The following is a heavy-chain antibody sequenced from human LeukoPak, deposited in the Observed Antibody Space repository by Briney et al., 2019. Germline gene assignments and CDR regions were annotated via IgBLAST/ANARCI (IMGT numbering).Heavy chain of an antibody. J-gene: IGHJ4*02. CDR3: ARASTPHSSWYDY. Sequence: SETLSLTCAVYGGSFSGYYWSWIRQPPGKGLEWIGEINHSGSTNYSPSLKSRVTISVDTSKNQFSLKLSSVTAADTAVYYCARASTPHSSWYDYWGQGTLVTVSS. D-gene: IGHD6-13*01. V-gene: IGHV4-34*01. CDR1: GGSFSGYY. CDR2: INHSGST.